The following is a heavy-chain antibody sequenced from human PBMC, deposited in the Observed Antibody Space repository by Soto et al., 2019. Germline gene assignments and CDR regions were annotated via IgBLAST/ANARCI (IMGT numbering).Heavy chain of an antibody. Sequence: QITLNESGPTPVKPRQTLTLTCTFSGFSLTTSGVGVGWIRQSPVKAPERLALIYWDDDKRYSPSLKSRLTITTDTSKNQVVLTMADLDPADTATYYCAHRVLRTVFGLVTTTAIYFDFWGQGTPVAVSS. CDR2: IYWDDDK. J-gene: IGHJ4*02. CDR1: GFSLTTSGVG. V-gene: IGHV2-5*02. D-gene: IGHD3-3*01. CDR3: AHRVLRTVFGLVTTTAIYFDF.